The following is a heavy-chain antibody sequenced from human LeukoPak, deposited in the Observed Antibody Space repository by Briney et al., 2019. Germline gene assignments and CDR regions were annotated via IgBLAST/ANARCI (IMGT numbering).Heavy chain of an antibody. V-gene: IGHV3-7*05. Sequence: GGSLRLSCAASGFSFSDYWMSWVRQAPGKGLEGVANIKQDGSDRYYVDSVKGRFTISRDNAKNSLYLQMNSLRAEDTAVYYCARYPDYGDYWGQGTLVTVSS. CDR1: GFSFSDYW. J-gene: IGHJ4*02. CDR2: IKQDGSDR. CDR3: ARYPDYGDY.